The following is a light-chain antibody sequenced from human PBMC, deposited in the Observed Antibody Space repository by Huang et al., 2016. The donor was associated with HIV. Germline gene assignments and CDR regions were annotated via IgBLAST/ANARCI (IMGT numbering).Light chain of an antibody. CDR1: QNIGNS. CDR3: HQSSSLPYT. J-gene: IGKJ2*01. V-gene: IGKV6-21*02. CDR2: YAS. Sequence: EIVLTQSPDFQSVTPKEKITITCRASQNIGNSLHWYQQKPDQSPQLLIKYASQTISGVPSRFSCSGSGTDFTLTINTPEAGDAATYYCHQSSSLPYTFGQGTKLEIK.